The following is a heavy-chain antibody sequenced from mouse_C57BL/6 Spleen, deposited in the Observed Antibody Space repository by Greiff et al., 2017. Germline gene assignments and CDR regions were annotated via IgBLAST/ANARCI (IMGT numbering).Heavy chain of an antibody. CDR2: IDPNSGGT. CDR3: ARSGNYDGYWFAY. CDR1: GYTFTSYW. J-gene: IGHJ3*01. D-gene: IGHD2-3*01. Sequence: QVQLQQPGAELVKPGASVKLSCKASGYTFTSYWMHWVKQRPGRGLEWIGRIDPNSGGTKYNEKFKSKATLTVDKPSSTAYMQLSSLTSEDSAFYYCARSGNYDGYWFAYWGQGTLGTVSA. V-gene: IGHV1-72*01.